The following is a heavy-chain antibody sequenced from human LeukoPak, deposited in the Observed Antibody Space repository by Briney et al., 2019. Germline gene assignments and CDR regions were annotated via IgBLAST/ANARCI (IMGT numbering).Heavy chain of an antibody. Sequence: PGGSLRLSCAASGFIFDDYGMSWVRQPQGKGLEWVSGINWNGGSTGYADSVKGRFTISRDNTKNSLYLQMDSLRAEDTALYYCTRASGYDRGRSYYWGQGTLVTVSS. D-gene: IGHD5-12*01. CDR1: GFIFDDYG. CDR2: INWNGGST. CDR3: TRASGYDRGRSYY. J-gene: IGHJ4*02. V-gene: IGHV3-20*04.